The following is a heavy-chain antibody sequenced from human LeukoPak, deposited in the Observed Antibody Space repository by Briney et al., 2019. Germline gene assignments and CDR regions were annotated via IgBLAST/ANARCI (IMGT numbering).Heavy chain of an antibody. J-gene: IGHJ4*02. CDR3: ARGAWLREATPIEEYYFDY. CDR2: IWYDGSNK. Sequence: GGSLRLSCAASGFTFSSYGMHWVRQAPGKGLEWVAVIWYDGSNKYYADSVKGRFTISRDNSKNTLYLQMNSLRAEDTAVYYCARGAWLREATPIEEYYFDYWGQGTLVTVSS. D-gene: IGHD5-12*01. V-gene: IGHV3-33*01. CDR1: GFTFSSYG.